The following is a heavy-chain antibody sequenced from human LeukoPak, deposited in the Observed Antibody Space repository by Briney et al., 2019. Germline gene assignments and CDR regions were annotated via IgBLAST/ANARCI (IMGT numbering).Heavy chain of an antibody. J-gene: IGHJ5*02. CDR3: ARDLGEYYDTGDNWFDP. CDR2: INSDGITT. Sequence: PGGSLRLSCAASGFTFSSYWMHWVRQAPGKGLVWVSRINSDGITTTYADSVKGRFTISRDNAKNTLYLQMNSLRAEDTAVYYCARDLGEYYDTGDNWFDPWGQGTLVTVSS. D-gene: IGHD3-22*01. CDR1: GFTFSSYW. V-gene: IGHV3-74*01.